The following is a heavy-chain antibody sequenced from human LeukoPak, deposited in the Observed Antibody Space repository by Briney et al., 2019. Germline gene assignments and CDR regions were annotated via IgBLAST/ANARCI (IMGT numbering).Heavy chain of an antibody. V-gene: IGHV3-30*02. J-gene: IGHJ4*02. D-gene: IGHD4-11*01. CDR1: GFTFTNYG. CDR2: IRFDDSDR. CDR3: ARVTTLTTNIRFFDY. Sequence: GGSLRLSCGASGFTFTNYGMHWVRQAPGKGLEWVAHIRFDDSDRYYADSVKGRFTISRDNSRNTVYLQMNSLRAEDTAVYYCARVTTLTTNIRFFDYWGQGTLVTVSS.